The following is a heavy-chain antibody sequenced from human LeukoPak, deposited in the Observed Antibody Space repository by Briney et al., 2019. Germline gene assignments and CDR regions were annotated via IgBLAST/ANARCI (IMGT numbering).Heavy chain of an antibody. CDR2: ISGSGGST. CDR3: AKDRMRVGATFDFDY. J-gene: IGHJ4*02. CDR1: GFTFSSYA. Sequence: PGGSLRLSCAASGFTFSSYAMSWVRQAPGKGLEWVSAISGSGGSTYYADSVKGRFTISRDNSKNTLYLQMNSLRAEDTAVYYCAKDRMRVGATFDFDYWGQGTLVTVSS. D-gene: IGHD1-26*01. V-gene: IGHV3-23*01.